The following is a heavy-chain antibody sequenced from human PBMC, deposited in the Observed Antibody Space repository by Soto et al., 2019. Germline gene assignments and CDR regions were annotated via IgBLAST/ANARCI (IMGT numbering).Heavy chain of an antibody. J-gene: IGHJ6*02. Sequence: QVQLVQSGAEVKKPGSSVKVSCKASGGTFSGYAINWVRRAPGQGLEWMGGIIPIFGASSYAQKFQGRVTITADDSRITAYMEMSSLTSEGSAVYYCARVRNYAPSMGMDVWGQGTTVTVSS. CDR3: ARVRNYAPSMGMDV. D-gene: IGHD2-2*01. CDR2: IIPIFGAS. V-gene: IGHV1-69*01. CDR1: GGTFSGYA.